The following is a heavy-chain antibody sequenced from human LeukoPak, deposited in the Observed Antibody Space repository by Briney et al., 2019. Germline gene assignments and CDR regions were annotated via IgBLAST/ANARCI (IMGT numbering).Heavy chain of an antibody. CDR1: GGSVSSGSYY. CDR3: ARGTGDNYFDY. CDR2: IYYSGST. Sequence: PSETLSLTCTVSGGSVSSGSYYWSWIRQPPGKGLEWIGYIYYSGSTNYNPSLKSRVTISVDTSKNQFSLKLSSVTAADTAVYYCARGTGDNYFDYWGQGTLVTVSS. D-gene: IGHD7-27*01. J-gene: IGHJ4*02. V-gene: IGHV4-61*01.